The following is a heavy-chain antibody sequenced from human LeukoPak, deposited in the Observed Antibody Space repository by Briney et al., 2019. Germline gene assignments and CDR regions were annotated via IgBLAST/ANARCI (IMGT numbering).Heavy chain of an antibody. D-gene: IGHD3-22*01. CDR2: IYHSGST. J-gene: IGHJ4*02. Sequence: SETLSLTCTVSGGSISSGGYYWSWIRQHPGKGLEWIGYIYHSGSTYYNPSLKSRVTISVDRSKNQFSLKLSSVTAADTAVYYCARRGYDSSGYLLDWGQGTLVTVSS. CDR3: ARRGYDSSGYLLD. CDR1: GGSISSGGYY. V-gene: IGHV4-30-2*01.